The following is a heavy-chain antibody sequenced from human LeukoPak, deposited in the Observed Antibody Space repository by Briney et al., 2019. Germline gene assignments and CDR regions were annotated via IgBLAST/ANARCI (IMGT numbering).Heavy chain of an antibody. V-gene: IGHV3-7*01. CDR2: IKQDGSET. CDR1: GFTFSSYW. J-gene: IGHJ4*02. CDR3: TRTVGATPFDN. D-gene: IGHD1-26*01. Sequence: PGGSLRLSCGTSGFTFSSYWMSWARQAPGKGLEWVANIKQDGSETYYADSVKGRFTISGDNAQTSVHLQMNSLRAEDTSVYFCTRTVGATPFDNWGQGTLVTVSS.